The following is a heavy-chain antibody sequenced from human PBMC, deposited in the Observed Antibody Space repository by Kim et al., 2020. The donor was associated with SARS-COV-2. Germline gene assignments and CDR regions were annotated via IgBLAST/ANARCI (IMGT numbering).Heavy chain of an antibody. D-gene: IGHD3-22*01. Sequence: SETLSLTCTVSGGSVSSGSDYWSWIRQPPGKGLEWIGYIYYSGSTNYNPSLKSRVTISVDTSKNQFSLKLSSVTAADTAVYYCARARGGYDSSGYYYRHAFDIWGQGTMVTVSS. CDR3: ARARGGYDSSGYYYRHAFDI. J-gene: IGHJ3*02. CDR2: IYYSGST. V-gene: IGHV4-61*01. CDR1: GGSVSSGSDY.